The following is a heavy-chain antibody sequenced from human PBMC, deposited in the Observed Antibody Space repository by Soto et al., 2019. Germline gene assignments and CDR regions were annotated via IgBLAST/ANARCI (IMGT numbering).Heavy chain of an antibody. CDR1: GGSISSSSYY. D-gene: IGHD5-12*01. J-gene: IGHJ4*02. CDR2: IYYSGST. Sequence: PSETLSLTCTVSGGSISSSSYYWGWIRQPPGKGLEWIGSIYYSGSTYYNPSLKSRVTISVDTSKNQFSLKLSSVTAADTAVYYCARMGSDSGYDDYWGQGTLVTVSS. V-gene: IGHV4-39*01. CDR3: ARMGSDSGYDDY.